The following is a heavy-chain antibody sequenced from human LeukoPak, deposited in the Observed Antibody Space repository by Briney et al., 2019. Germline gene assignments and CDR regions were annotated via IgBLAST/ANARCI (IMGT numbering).Heavy chain of an antibody. CDR3: ARGLGETSYSSSWQDY. V-gene: IGHV4-59*01. CDR2: IYYSGST. CDR1: GGSITSY. J-gene: IGHJ4*02. Sequence: NPSETLSLTCTVSGGSITSYWSWLRQPPGKGLEWIGYIYYSGSTNYNPSLKSRVTMSIDTSKNQFSLKLSSVTAEDTAVYYCARGLGETSYSSSWQDYWGQGTLVTVSS. D-gene: IGHD6-13*01.